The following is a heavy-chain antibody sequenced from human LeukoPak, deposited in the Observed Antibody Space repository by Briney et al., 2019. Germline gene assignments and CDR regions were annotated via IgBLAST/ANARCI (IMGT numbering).Heavy chain of an antibody. CDR3: ATRPGGPAAILHW. D-gene: IGHD2-2*01. CDR2: IIPIFGTA. J-gene: IGHJ4*02. Sequence: GASVKLSCKASGYTFTSYAISWVRQAPGQGLEWMGGIIPIFGTANYAQKSQGRVTITADEYTSTAYMELSSLRSQDTAMYYGATRPGGPAAILHWWCQGTLVTVSS. V-gene: IGHV1-69*13. CDR1: GYTFTSYA.